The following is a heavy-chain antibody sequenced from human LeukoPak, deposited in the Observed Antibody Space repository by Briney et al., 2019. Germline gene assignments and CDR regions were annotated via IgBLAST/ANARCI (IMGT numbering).Heavy chain of an antibody. J-gene: IGHJ4*02. CDR3: AKDLAYCGGDCYPYYFDY. D-gene: IGHD2-21*02. V-gene: IGHV3-23*01. CDR2: ISGSGGST. CDR1: GFTFSSYS. Sequence: GGSLRLSCAASGFTFSSYSMNWVRQAPGKGLEWVSGISGSGGSTYYADSVKGRFTISRDSSKNTLYLQMNSLRAEDTAVYYCAKDLAYCGGDCYPYYFDYWGQGTLVTVSS.